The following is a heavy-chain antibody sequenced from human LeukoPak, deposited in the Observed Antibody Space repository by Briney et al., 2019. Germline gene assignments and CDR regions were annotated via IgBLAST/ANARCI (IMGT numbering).Heavy chain of an antibody. V-gene: IGHV4-34*01. D-gene: IGHD5-18*01. Sequence: PSETLSLTCAVYGGSFSGYYWSWIRQPPGKGLERIGEINHSGSTNYNPSLKSRVTISVDTSKNQFSLKLSSVTAADTAVYYCARDKSGGYSYYGYWGQGTLVTVSS. CDR3: ARDKSGGYSYYGY. J-gene: IGHJ4*02. CDR2: INHSGST. CDR1: GGSFSGYY.